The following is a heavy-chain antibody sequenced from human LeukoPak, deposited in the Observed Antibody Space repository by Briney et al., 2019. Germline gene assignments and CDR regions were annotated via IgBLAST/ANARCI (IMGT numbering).Heavy chain of an antibody. CDR3: ARGGLENGYHANDGFDI. CDR1: GGSISGYH. J-gene: IGHJ3*02. CDR2: IYYSGGT. Sequence: PSETLSLTCTVSGGSISGYHWSWIRQPPGKGLDWIGYIYYSGGTNYNPSLKSRVTMSVDTSKNQFSLKLSSVTAADTAVYYCARGGLENGYHANDGFDICGQGTMVTVSS. V-gene: IGHV4-59*01. D-gene: IGHD3-22*01.